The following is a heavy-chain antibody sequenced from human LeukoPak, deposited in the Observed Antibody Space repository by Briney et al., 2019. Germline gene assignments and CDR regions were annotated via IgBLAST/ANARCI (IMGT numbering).Heavy chain of an antibody. J-gene: IGHJ6*04. Sequence: SVKVSSKASGGTFSTYAISCVRQAPGQGLEWMGGIIPIFGTANYAQKFQGRVTITADESTSTAYMELSSLRSEDTAVYYCAREQRYCSSPPNCYFHYGMDIWAKGTTVTVSS. CDR1: GGTFSTYA. CDR3: AREQRYCSSPPNCYFHYGMDI. CDR2: IIPIFGTA. V-gene: IGHV1-69*13. D-gene: IGHD6-13*01.